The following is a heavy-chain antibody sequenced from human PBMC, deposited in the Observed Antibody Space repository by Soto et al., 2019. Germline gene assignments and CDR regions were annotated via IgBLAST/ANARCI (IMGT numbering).Heavy chain of an antibody. V-gene: IGHV4-30-2*01. CDR1: GGSISSGGYS. Sequence: SETLSLTCAVSGGSISSGGYSWSWIRQPPGKGLEWIGYIYHSGSTYYNPSLKSRVTISVDRSKNQFSLKLSSVTAADTAVYYCARAKDCSGGSCYWFDPWGQGTLVTVS. D-gene: IGHD2-15*01. CDR3: ARAKDCSGGSCYWFDP. J-gene: IGHJ5*02. CDR2: IYHSGST.